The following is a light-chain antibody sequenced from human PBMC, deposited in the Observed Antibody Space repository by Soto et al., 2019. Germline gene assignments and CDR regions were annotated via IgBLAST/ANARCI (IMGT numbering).Light chain of an antibody. CDR2: GAS. J-gene: IGKJ5*01. Sequence: EIVLTQSPGTLSLSPGERATLSCKASQAVTSKFLAWYQQKAGQPPRLLILGASTRATGIPDRFSGSGSGTDFTLTISRLEPEDFAVYYCQEHASIFGQGTRLEI. CDR1: QAVTSKF. CDR3: QEHASI. V-gene: IGKV3-20*01.